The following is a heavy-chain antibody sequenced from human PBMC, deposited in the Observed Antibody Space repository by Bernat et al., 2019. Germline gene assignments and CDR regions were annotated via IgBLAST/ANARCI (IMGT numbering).Heavy chain of an antibody. J-gene: IGHJ4*02. D-gene: IGHD3-3*01. Sequence: QVQLQESGPGLVKPSQTLSLTCTVSGDSISSTGYYWTWIRQHPEKSLEWIGYIYYSGNTYYKPSLKSRVTMSVDTSKNQFSLKLTSVTAADTAVYYCAREVSIFGVVDYWGQGTLVTVSS. CDR1: GDSISSTGYY. V-gene: IGHV4-31*03. CDR3: AREVSIFGVVDY. CDR2: IYYSGNT.